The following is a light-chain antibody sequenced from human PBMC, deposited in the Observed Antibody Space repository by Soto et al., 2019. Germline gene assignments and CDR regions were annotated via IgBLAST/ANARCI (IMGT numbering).Light chain of an antibody. J-gene: IGKJ1*01. CDR1: QSVNSY. V-gene: IGKV1-39*01. CDR2: AAS. CDR3: QQNYNAPPT. Sequence: DIQMTQSPSSLSASVGDRVTISCRASQSVNSYLSWYQHRPGEAPKLLIYAASNLQSGVPSRFSGSGSGTDFPLTISSLQPEDFATYSCQQNYNAPPTFGPGTKVEIK.